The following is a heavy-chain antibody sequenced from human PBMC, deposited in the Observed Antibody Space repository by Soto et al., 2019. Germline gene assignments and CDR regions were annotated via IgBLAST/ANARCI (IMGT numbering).Heavy chain of an antibody. J-gene: IGHJ4*02. CDR3: ARVAGHKNARFDT. CDR2: INPNSGGT. CDR1: GYTFTGYY. D-gene: IGHD1-1*01. V-gene: IGHV1-2*02. Sequence: ASVKVSCKASGYTFTGYYIHWVRQAPGQGLAWMGWINPNSGGTNYAQKFQGRVTMTRDTSITTTYMELNSLTSDDTAVYYCARVAGHKNARFDTWGQGALVTVSS.